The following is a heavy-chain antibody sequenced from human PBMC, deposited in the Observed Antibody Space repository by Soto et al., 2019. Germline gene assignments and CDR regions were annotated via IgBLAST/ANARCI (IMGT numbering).Heavy chain of an antibody. Sequence: SETLSPTFHCSGRTISNRGYYWRWIRQPPGKGLEWIGYIYHSGSTYYNPSLKSRVSISVDTSKNQFSLKLSSVTAADTAVYYCAHYCVSATCYAALDIWGQGTMVT. D-gene: IGHD2-2*01. CDR3: AHYCVSATCYAALDI. V-gene: IGHV4-30-2*05. J-gene: IGHJ3*02. CDR2: IYHSGST. CDR1: GRTISNRGYY.